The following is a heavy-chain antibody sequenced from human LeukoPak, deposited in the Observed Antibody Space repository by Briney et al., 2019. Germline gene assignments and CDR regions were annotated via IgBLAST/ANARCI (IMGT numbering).Heavy chain of an antibody. Sequence: PGGSLRLSCAASGFTFSGYNMNWVRQAPGKGLEWVSFISSSSSYIYYADSVKGRFTISRDNAKNSLYLQMNSLRVEDTALYYCARDSSYGYKSNDYWGQGTLVTVSS. CDR1: GFTFSGYN. J-gene: IGHJ4*02. CDR3: ARDSSYGYKSNDY. CDR2: ISSSSSYI. V-gene: IGHV3-21*01. D-gene: IGHD5-18*01.